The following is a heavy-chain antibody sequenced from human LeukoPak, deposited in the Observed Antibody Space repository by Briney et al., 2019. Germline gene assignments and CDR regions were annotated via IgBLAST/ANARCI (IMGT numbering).Heavy chain of an antibody. CDR2: IYSGGST. V-gene: IGHV3-66*01. CDR1: GFTVSSNY. J-gene: IGHJ4*02. D-gene: IGHD3-3*01. Sequence: GGSLRLSCAASGFTVSSNYMSWVRQAPGKGLEWVSVIYSGGSTYYADSVKGRFTISRDNSKNTLYLQMNSLRAEDTAVYYCANTYDFWSGYYFHFDYWGQGTLVTVSS. CDR3: ANTYDFWSGYYFHFDY.